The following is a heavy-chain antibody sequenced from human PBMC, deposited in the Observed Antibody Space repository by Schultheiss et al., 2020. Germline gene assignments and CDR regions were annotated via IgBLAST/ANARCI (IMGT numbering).Heavy chain of an antibody. Sequence: GGSLRLSCKGSGYSFTSYWIGWVRQMPGKGLEWMGRIDPSDSYTNYSPSFQGQVTISADKSISTAYLQWSSLKASDTAIYYCARHHGWSGYFGGGEIDYWGQGTLVTVSS. CDR3: ARHHGWSGYFGGGEIDY. D-gene: IGHD3-3*01. CDR2: IDPSDSYT. J-gene: IGHJ4*02. CDR1: GYSFTSYW. V-gene: IGHV5-10-1*04.